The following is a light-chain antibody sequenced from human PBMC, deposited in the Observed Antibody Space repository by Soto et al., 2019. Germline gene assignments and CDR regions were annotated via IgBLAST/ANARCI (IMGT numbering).Light chain of an antibody. Sequence: DIQMTQSPSSLSASVGDRVTITCQASQDISNYLNWYQQKPGKAPKLLIYVASNLETGVPSRFNGRGSGTTVTFTISSLQPEDIATYYCQQYDNLPITFGPGTKVDIK. CDR2: VAS. CDR3: QQYDNLPIT. V-gene: IGKV1-33*01. CDR1: QDISNY. J-gene: IGKJ3*01.